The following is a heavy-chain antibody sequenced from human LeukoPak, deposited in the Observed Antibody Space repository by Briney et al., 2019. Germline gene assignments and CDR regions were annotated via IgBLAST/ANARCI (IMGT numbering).Heavy chain of an antibody. Sequence: GGSLRLSCAASGFTFRNYWMHWVRQAPGKGLVWVSRINSDGSSTSYADSVKGRFTISRDNAENTLYLQINSLRAEDTAVYYCATDEAATGRLDYWGQGTLVTDSS. J-gene: IGHJ4*02. CDR1: GFTFRNYW. V-gene: IGHV3-74*01. CDR3: ATDEAATGRLDY. CDR2: INSDGSST. D-gene: IGHD1-1*01.